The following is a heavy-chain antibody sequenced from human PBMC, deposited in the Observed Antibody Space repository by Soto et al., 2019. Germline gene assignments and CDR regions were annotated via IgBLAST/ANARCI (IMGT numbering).Heavy chain of an antibody. CDR3: AKGGVGSTSNAFDI. Sequence: PGGSLRLSCAAPGFTFRSYGMHWVRQAPAKGLEWVAVISYDGSNKYYADSVKGRFTISRDNSKNTLYLQMNSLRAEDTAVYYCAKGGVGSTSNAFDIWGQGTMVTVSS. V-gene: IGHV3-30*18. J-gene: IGHJ3*02. D-gene: IGHD1-26*01. CDR2: ISYDGSNK. CDR1: GFTFRSYG.